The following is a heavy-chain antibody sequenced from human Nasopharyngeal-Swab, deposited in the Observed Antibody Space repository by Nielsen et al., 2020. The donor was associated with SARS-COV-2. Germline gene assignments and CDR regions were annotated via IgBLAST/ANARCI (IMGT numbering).Heavy chain of an antibody. CDR1: GGSISSNSYY. CDR2: IHYTGST. CDR3: ARDNAYCSAARCENWFDP. J-gene: IGHJ5*02. D-gene: IGHD2-15*01. V-gene: IGHV4-39*07. Sequence: SETLSLTCTVSGGSISSNSYYWGWIRQPPGKGLEWIGSIHYTGSTYYNSSLKSRVTMSVDTSKNQFSLKLSSVTAADTAVYYCARDNAYCSAARCENWFDPWGQGTLVTVSS.